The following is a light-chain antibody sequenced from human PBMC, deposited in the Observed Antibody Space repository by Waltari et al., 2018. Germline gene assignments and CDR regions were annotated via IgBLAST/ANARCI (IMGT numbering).Light chain of an antibody. J-gene: IGKJ5*01. Sequence: ATLSCRPSQSVSSYLAWYQQKPGQAPRLLIYDASNRATGIPARFSGSGSGTDFTLTISSLEPEDFAVYYCQQRSNWPTFGQGTRLEIK. CDR2: DAS. CDR3: QQRSNWPT. CDR1: QSVSSY. V-gene: IGKV3-11*01.